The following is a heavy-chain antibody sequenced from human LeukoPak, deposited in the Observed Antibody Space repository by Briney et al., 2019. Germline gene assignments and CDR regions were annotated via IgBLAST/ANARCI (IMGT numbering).Heavy chain of an antibody. CDR3: AKDLKAVLFAYFDY. CDR1: GFTFSNYA. J-gene: IGHJ4*02. CDR2: VPGSGSST. V-gene: IGHV3-23*01. D-gene: IGHD3-16*01. Sequence: PGGSLRLSCAASGFTFSNYAMSWVRQAPGKGLEWVSTVPGSGSSTSYADSVQGRFTISRDNSKNTLYLQMNSLRAEDTAVYYCAKDLKAVLFAYFDYWGQGALVTVCS.